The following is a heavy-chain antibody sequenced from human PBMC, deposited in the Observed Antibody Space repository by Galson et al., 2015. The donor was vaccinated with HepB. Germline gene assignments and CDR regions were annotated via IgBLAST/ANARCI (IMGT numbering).Heavy chain of an antibody. J-gene: IGHJ4*02. CDR3: AAGNYIWGSYRPVGDY. CDR1: GFTFTSSA. V-gene: IGHV1-58*01. CDR2: IVVGSGNT. Sequence: SVKVSCKASGFTFTSSAVQWVRQARGQRLEWIGWIVVGSGNTNYAQKFQERVTITRDMSTSTAYMELSSLRSEDTAVYYCAAGNYIWGSYRPVGDYWGQRTLVTVSS. D-gene: IGHD3-16*02.